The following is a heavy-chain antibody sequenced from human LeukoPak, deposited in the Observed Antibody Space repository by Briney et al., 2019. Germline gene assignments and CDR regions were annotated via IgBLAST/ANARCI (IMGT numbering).Heavy chain of an antibody. J-gene: IGHJ5*02. CDR3: ARAPTVTRRSCWFDP. V-gene: IGHV1-8*03. CDR2: INAYNGNT. D-gene: IGHD4-17*01. Sequence: ASVKLSCKASGYTFNRYSISWVRQAPGQGLEWIGWINAYNGNTNYAQKFQGRVTITRNTSISTAYMELSSLRSEDTAVYYCARAPTVTRRSCWFDPWGQGTLVTVSS. CDR1: GYTFNRYS.